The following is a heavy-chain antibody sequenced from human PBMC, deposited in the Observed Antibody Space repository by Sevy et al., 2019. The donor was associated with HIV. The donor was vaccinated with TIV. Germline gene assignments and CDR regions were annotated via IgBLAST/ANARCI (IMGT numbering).Heavy chain of an antibody. D-gene: IGHD3-16*01. CDR3: AGLGGGQAGIDY. V-gene: IGHV3-30-3*01. J-gene: IGHJ4*02. CDR2: ISYDGSNK. Sequence: GGSLRLSCAASGFTFSSYAMHWVRQAPGKGLEWAAVISYDGSNKYYADSVKGRFTISRDNSKNTLYLQMNSLRAEDTAVYYSAGLGGGQAGIDYWGQGTLVTVSS. CDR1: GFTFSSYA.